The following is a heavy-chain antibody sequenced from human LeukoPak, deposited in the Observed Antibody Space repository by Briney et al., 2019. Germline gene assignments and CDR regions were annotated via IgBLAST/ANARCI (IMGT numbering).Heavy chain of an antibody. CDR3: ARAHILRFLEWPYYYYYMDV. Sequence: ASVKVSCKASGYTFTGYYMHWVRQAPGQGLVWMGWINPNSGGTNYAQKFQGRVTMTRDTSISTAYMELSRLRSDDTAVYYCARAHILRFLEWPYYYYYMDVWGKGTTVTVSS. D-gene: IGHD3-3*01. J-gene: IGHJ6*03. V-gene: IGHV1-2*02. CDR2: INPNSGGT. CDR1: GYTFTGYY.